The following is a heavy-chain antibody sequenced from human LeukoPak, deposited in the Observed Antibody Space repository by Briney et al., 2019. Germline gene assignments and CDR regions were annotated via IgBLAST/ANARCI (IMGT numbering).Heavy chain of an antibody. CDR2: ISGSSGYT. CDR3: ATAPGRSYRLFDY. Sequence: GGPLRLSGAASGFIFCTYAMIWVREAPGKALEGVAAISGSSGYTFYEDSVKGRFTISRDNSKNTLYLQMSSLRAEDTAVYYCATAPGRSYRLFDYWGQGTLVTVSS. J-gene: IGHJ4*02. CDR1: GFIFCTYA. V-gene: IGHV3-23*01. D-gene: IGHD3-16*02.